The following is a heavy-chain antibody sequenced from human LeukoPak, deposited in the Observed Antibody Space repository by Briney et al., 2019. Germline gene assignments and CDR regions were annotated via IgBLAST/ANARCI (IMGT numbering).Heavy chain of an antibody. Sequence: GGSLRLSCAASGFTFSSYAMHWVRQAPGKGLEWVSAISAGGATTYYADSVRGRFTISRDNSKNTLYLQMNSLRAEDTAVYYCAKKGSSSSWYYFDYWGQGTLVTVSS. J-gene: IGHJ4*02. V-gene: IGHV3-23*01. D-gene: IGHD2-2*01. CDR2: ISAGGATT. CDR1: GFTFSSYA. CDR3: AKKGSSSSWYYFDY.